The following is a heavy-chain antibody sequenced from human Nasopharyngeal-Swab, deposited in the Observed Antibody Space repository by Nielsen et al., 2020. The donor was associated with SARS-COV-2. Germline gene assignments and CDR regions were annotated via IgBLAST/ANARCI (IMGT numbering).Heavy chain of an antibody. V-gene: IGHV3-53*01. CDR2: IYSGGST. Sequence: WIRQPPGKGLEWVSVIYSGGSTYYADSVKGRFTISRDNSKNTLYLQMNSLRAEDTAVYYCASAYYDFWSGPGYYYYYMDVWGKGTTVTVSS. J-gene: IGHJ6*03. D-gene: IGHD3-3*01. CDR3: ASAYYDFWSGPGYYYYYMDV.